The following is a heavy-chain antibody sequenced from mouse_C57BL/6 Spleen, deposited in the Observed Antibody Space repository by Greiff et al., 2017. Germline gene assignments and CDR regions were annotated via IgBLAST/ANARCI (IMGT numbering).Heavy chain of an antibody. CDR2: IDPSDSYT. CDR1: GYTFTSYW. Sequence: QVQLQQPGAELVRPGTSVKLSCKASGYTFTSYWMPWVKQRPGQGLEWIGVIDPSDSYTNYNQKFKGKATLTVDTSSSTAYMQLSSLTSEDSAVYYCARRAAQAPWFAYWGQGTLVTVSA. D-gene: IGHD3-2*02. CDR3: ARRAAQAPWFAY. J-gene: IGHJ3*01. V-gene: IGHV1-59*01.